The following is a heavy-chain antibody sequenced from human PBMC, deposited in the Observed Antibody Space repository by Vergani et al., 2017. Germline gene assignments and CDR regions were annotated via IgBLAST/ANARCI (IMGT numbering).Heavy chain of an antibody. CDR2: ISAYNGNT. D-gene: IGHD3-10*01. V-gene: IGHV1-18*01. Sequence: QVQLVQSGAEVKKPGASVKVSCKASGYTFTSYGISWVRQAPGQGLEWMGWISAYNGNTNYAQKLQGRVTMTTDTAYMELSSLRSEDTAVYYCATARVRGVIRPEYWGQGTLVTVSS. CDR3: ATARVRGVIRPEY. CDR1: GYTFTSYG. J-gene: IGHJ4*02.